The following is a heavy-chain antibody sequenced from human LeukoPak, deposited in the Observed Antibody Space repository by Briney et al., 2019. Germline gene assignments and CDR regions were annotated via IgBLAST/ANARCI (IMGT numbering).Heavy chain of an antibody. V-gene: IGHV3-21*01. CDR2: ISSSSSYI. Sequence: PGGSLRLSCAASGFTFSSYSMNWARQAPGKGLEWVSSISSSSSYISYADSVKGRFTISRDNAKKSLYLQMNSLRAEDTAAYYCAREVWNPYYIDYWGQGTLVTVSS. D-gene: IGHD1-1*01. CDR3: AREVWNPYYIDY. CDR1: GFTFSSYS. J-gene: IGHJ4*02.